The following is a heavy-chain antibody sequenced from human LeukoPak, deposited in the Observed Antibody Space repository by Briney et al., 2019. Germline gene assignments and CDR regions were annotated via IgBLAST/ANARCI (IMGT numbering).Heavy chain of an antibody. CDR2: INSDGSST. D-gene: IGHD2-2*01. CDR3: ATDVPAVTIFGY. J-gene: IGHJ4*02. CDR1: GFTFSTYW. V-gene: IGHV3-74*01. Sequence: GGSLRLSCAASGFTFSTYWMHWVRQAPGTGLVWVSLINSDGSSTNYADSVKGRFSISRDNAKNTLYLQMNSLRAEDTAVYYCATDVPAVTIFGYWGQGTLVTVSS.